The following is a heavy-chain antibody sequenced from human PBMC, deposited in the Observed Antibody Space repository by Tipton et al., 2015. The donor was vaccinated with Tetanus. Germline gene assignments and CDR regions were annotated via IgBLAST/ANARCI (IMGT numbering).Heavy chain of an antibody. CDR2: INPSGGST. J-gene: IGHJ3*02. CDR1: GYTFTSYY. CDR3: ARAYYYDSSGYYDAFDI. V-gene: IGHV1-46*01. Sequence: QVQLVQSGAEVKKPGAPVKVSCKASGYTFTSYYMHWVRQAPGQGLEWMGIINPSGGSTSYAQKFQGRVTMTRDTSTSTVYMELSSLRSEDTAVYYCARAYYYDSSGYYDAFDIWGQGTMVTVSS. D-gene: IGHD3-22*01.